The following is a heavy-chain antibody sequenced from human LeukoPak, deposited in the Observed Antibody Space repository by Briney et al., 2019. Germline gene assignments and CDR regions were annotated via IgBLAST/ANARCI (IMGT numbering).Heavy chain of an antibody. CDR3: ARTNEEYYGMDV. Sequence: VASVKVSCKASGGTFSSYAISWVRQAPGQGLEWMGGIIPIFGTANYAQKFQGRVTITTDESTSTAFMELSSLRSEDTAVYYCARTNEEYYGMDVWGQGTTVTVSS. CDR1: GGTFSSYA. V-gene: IGHV1-69*05. CDR2: IIPIFGTA. J-gene: IGHJ6*02.